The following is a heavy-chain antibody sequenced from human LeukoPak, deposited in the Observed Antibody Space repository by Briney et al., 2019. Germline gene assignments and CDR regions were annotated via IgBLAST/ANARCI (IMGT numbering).Heavy chain of an antibody. CDR1: GGSFSGYY. J-gene: IGHJ5*02. CDR2: INHSGST. Sequence: SDTLTLTCAVYGGSFSGYYWSWIRQPPGKGLEWIGEINHSGSTNYNPSLKSRVTISVDTSKNQFSLKLSSVTVADTAVYYCARGTRDSSSWRWFDPWGQGTLVTVSS. V-gene: IGHV4-34*01. CDR3: ARGTRDSSSWRWFDP. D-gene: IGHD6-13*01.